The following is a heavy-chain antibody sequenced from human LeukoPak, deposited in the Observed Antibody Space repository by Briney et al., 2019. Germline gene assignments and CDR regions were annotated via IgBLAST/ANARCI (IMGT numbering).Heavy chain of an antibody. D-gene: IGHD1-26*01. CDR1: GGSVNGGSYY. CDR2: IYYSGST. V-gene: IGHV4-61*01. CDR3: ARAAYSGSYHSDY. J-gene: IGHJ4*02. Sequence: SETLSLTSTVSGGSVNGGSYYWNWIRQPPGKGLEWIGYIYYSGSTNYNPSLKSRVTISVDTSKNQFSLKLSSVTAADTAVYYCARAAYSGSYHSDYWGQGTLVTVSS.